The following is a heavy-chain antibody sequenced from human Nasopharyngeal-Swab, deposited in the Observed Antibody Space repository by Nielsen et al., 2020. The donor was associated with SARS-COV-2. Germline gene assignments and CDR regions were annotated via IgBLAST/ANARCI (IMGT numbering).Heavy chain of an antibody. CDR1: GYTFTRYG. CDR3: ARDHDFWSGYYSWFDP. Sequence: ASVKVSCKTSGYTFTRYGISWVRQAPGQGLEWMGWINTNTGNPTYAQGFTGRFVFSLDTSVSTAYLQISSLKAEDTAVYYCARDHDFWSGYYSWFDPWGQGTLVTVSS. CDR2: INTNTGNP. J-gene: IGHJ5*02. V-gene: IGHV7-4-1*02. D-gene: IGHD3-3*01.